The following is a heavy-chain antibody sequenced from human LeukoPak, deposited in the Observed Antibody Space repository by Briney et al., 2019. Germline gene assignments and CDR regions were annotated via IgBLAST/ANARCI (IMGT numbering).Heavy chain of an antibody. CDR1: GFTFSSYA. Sequence: PGGSLRLSCAASGFTFSSYAMMWLRQAPGKGLEWVSAISGAGGTTLYADSVKGRFTISRDNSKNTLYLQMSSLRAEDTAVYYCARDPNGDYIGAFEIWGQGTMVIVSS. V-gene: IGHV3-23*01. CDR2: ISGAGGTT. D-gene: IGHD4-17*01. CDR3: ARDPNGDYIGAFEI. J-gene: IGHJ3*02.